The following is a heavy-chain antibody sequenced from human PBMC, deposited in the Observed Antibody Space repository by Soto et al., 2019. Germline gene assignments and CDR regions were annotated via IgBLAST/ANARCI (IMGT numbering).Heavy chain of an antibody. CDR3: AKARGFDY. J-gene: IGHJ4*02. CDR2: ITNDGTNE. D-gene: IGHD3-10*01. Sequence: QVQLVESGGGGVQPWGSLRLSCAASGFAFSRFGMQWGRQAPGKGLEWVAVITNDGTNEYYADSVEGRFSISRDKSKDTPYLQRNSLRAEDTAVYYCAKARGFDYWGQGTLVTVSS. V-gene: IGHV3-30*18. CDR1: GFAFSRFG.